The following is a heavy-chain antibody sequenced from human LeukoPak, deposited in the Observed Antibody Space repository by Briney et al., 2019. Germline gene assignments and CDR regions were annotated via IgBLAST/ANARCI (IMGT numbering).Heavy chain of an antibody. CDR2: ISWNSGSI. J-gene: IGHJ4*02. D-gene: IGHD6-19*01. CDR1: GFTFDDYA. CDR3: AKDIKAAVAGPEMDY. V-gene: IGHV3-9*03. Sequence: GRSLRLSCAASGFTFDDYAMHWVRQAPGKGLEWVSGISWNSGSIGYADSVKGRFTISRDNAKNSLYLQMSSLRAEDMALYYCAKDIKAAVAGPEMDYWGQGTLVTVSS.